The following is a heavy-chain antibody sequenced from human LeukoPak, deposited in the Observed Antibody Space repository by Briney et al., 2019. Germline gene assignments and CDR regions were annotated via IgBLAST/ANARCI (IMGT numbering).Heavy chain of an antibody. CDR3: ARGIVERYYYGSGSYRNNWFDP. Sequence: SVTVSCKASGGTFSSYAISWVRQAPGRGLEWMGGILPIFGTANYAQKFQGRVTITADESTSTAYMELSSLRSEDTAVYYCARGIVERYYYGSGSYRNNWFDPWGQGTLVTVSS. D-gene: IGHD3-10*01. CDR1: GGTFSSYA. CDR2: ILPIFGTA. J-gene: IGHJ5*02. V-gene: IGHV1-69*13.